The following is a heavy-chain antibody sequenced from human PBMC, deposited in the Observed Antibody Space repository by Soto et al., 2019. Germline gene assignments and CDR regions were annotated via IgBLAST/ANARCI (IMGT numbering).Heavy chain of an antibody. CDR2: IYYSGST. Sequence: QVQLQESGPGLVKPSQTLSLTCTVSGGSISSGGYYWSWIRQHPGKGLEWIGYIYYSGSTYYNPSLKSRVTISVDTSKNQFSLKLSSVTAADTAVYYCARGLLTYYYDSSGYRGYFDYWGQGTLVTVSS. V-gene: IGHV4-31*03. D-gene: IGHD3-22*01. CDR1: GGSISSGGYY. J-gene: IGHJ4*02. CDR3: ARGLLTYYYDSSGYRGYFDY.